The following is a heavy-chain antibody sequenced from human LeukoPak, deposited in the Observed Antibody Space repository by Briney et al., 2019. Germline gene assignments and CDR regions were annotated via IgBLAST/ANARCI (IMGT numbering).Heavy chain of an antibody. V-gene: IGHV4-34*01. CDR2: INHSGST. CDR3: ARLLWFGEGSGAFDI. D-gene: IGHD3-10*01. CDR1: GGSFSGYY. Sequence: PSETLSLTCGVYGGSFSGYYWSWIHQPPGKGLERLGEINHSGSTNYNPSLKSRVTISVDTSKNQFSLKLSSVTAADTAVYYCARLLWFGEGSGAFDIWGQGTMVTVSS. J-gene: IGHJ3*02.